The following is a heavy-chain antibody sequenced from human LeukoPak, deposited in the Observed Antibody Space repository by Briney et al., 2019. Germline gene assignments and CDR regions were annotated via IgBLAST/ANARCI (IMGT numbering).Heavy chain of an antibody. CDR1: GGSISSGDYY. CDR3: ARDLADEYYFDY. J-gene: IGHJ4*02. CDR2: IYYSGST. Sequence: SQTLSLTCTVSGGSISSGDYYWSWIRQPPGKGLEWIGYIYYSGSTYYNPSLKSRVTISVDTSKNQFSLKLSSVTAADTSVYYCARDLADEYYFDYWGQGTPVTVSS. V-gene: IGHV4-30-4*08.